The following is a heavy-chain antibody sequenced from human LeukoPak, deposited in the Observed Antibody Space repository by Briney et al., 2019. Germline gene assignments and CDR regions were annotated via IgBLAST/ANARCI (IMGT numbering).Heavy chain of an antibody. CDR1: GGSVSSGSYY. Sequence: SETLSLTCTVSGGSVSSGSYYWSWIRQPPGKGLEWIGNIYYSGSTNYNPSLKSRVTISVDTSKNQFSLKLSSVTAADTAVYYCARDSYDAAAGYWGQGTLVTVSS. V-gene: IGHV4-61*01. J-gene: IGHJ4*02. D-gene: IGHD6-13*01. CDR2: IYYSGST. CDR3: ARDSYDAAAGY.